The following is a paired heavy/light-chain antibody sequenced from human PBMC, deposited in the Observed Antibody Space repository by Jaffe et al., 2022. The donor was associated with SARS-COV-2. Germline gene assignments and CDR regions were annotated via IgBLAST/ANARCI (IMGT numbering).Heavy chain of an antibody. J-gene: IGHJ6*03. CDR1: GGSISRSSYS. CDR2: INYSGST. CDR3: ARHGEQAAAKYFYYMDV. D-gene: IGHD6-13*01. Sequence: QLQLQESGPGLVKTSETLSLTCTVSGGSISRSSYSWGWIRQPPGKGLEWIGSINYSGSTYYNPSLKSRVTTSVDTSKNQFSLKLSSVTAADTAVYYCARHGEQAAAKYFYYMDVWGKGTTVTVSS. V-gene: IGHV4-39*01.
Light chain of an antibody. CDR1: SSDVGGYNY. CDR2: DVS. J-gene: IGLJ3*02. V-gene: IGLV2-14*01. Sequence: QSALTQPASVSGSPGQSITISCTGTSSDVGGYNYVSWYQQHPGKAPKLMIYDVSDRPSGVSNRFSGSKSGNTASLTISGLQAEDEADYYCSSYTSINTWVFGGGTKLTVL. CDR3: SSYTSINTWV.